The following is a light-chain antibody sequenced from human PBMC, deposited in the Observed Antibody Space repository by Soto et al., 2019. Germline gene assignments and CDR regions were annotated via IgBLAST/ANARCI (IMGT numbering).Light chain of an antibody. CDR3: QQYKNWPPRT. CDR2: GAF. Sequence: EIVMTQSPATLSVSPGETATLSCRASQSVSYNLAWYQQKPGQGPRLLIYGAFTRAPGIPARFSVSGSWTDFTLNNSSLKSDDFAVYYGQQYKNWPPRTFGGGTKVEIK. J-gene: IGKJ4*01. CDR1: QSVSYN. V-gene: IGKV3-15*01.